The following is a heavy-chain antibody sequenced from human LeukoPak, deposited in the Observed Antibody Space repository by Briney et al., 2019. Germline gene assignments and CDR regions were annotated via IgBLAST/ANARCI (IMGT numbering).Heavy chain of an antibody. CDR1: GGSFSGYY. CDR3: ASGGSSSWYGWFDP. D-gene: IGHD6-13*01. CDR2: INHSGST. Sequence: SETLSLTCAVYGGSFSGYYWSWIRQPPGKGLEWIGEINHSGSTNYNPSLKSRVTISVDTSKNQFSLKLSSVTAADTAVYYCASGGSSSWYGWFDPWGQGTLVTVSS. V-gene: IGHV4-34*01. J-gene: IGHJ5*02.